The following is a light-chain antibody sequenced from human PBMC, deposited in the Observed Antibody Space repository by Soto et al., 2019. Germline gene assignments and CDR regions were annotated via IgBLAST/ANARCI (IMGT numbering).Light chain of an antibody. CDR2: DAS. Sequence: ERVLTQSPDTLSLSQGENATLSCRASQSLDIYLAWYQQKPGQAPRLLVYDASNRAIGIPPRFSGSGSGTDFTLTISGLEPEDFAVYYCQQRTDFAFGGGTKVELK. CDR3: QQRTDFA. V-gene: IGKV3-11*01. CDR1: QSLDIY. J-gene: IGKJ4*01.